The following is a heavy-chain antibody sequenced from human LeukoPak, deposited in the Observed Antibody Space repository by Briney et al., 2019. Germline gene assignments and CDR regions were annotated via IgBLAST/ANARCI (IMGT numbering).Heavy chain of an antibody. CDR1: GGSISSNSNY. Sequence: SQTLSLTCTVSGGSISSNSNYWSWIRQPAGKGLEWIGRIFTSGSTNYNPSLKSRVTISVDTSKNQFSLKLSSVTAADTAIYYCARESGYYYVAYWGQGTLVTVSS. CDR3: ARESGYYYVAY. D-gene: IGHD3-3*01. V-gene: IGHV4-61*02. J-gene: IGHJ4*02. CDR2: IFTSGST.